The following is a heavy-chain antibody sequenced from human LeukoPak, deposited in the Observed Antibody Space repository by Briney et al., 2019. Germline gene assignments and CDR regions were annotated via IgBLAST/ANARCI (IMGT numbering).Heavy chain of an antibody. CDR2: ISGGSGST. V-gene: IGHV3-23*01. CDR3: AKHRFESGGYHSTD. D-gene: IGHD3-22*01. Sequence: GGSLRLSCAASGFAFSSYAMSWVRQAPGKGLAWVPTISGGSGSTYCADSVKGRFTISRDNSKNTLYLQMNSLRDEDTAVYYCAKHRFESGGYHSTDWGQGTLVTVSS. J-gene: IGHJ4*02. CDR1: GFAFSSYA.